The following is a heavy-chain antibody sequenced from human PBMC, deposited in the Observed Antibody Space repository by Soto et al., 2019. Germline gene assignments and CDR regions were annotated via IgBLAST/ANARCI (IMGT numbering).Heavy chain of an antibody. CDR1: GFTFSSYA. Sequence: GSLRLSCAASGFTFSSYAMSWVRQAPGKGLEWVSAISGSGGSTYYADSVKGRFTISRDNSKNTLYLQMNSLRAEDTAVYYCAKLSCSGGSCSSDYWGQGTLVTVSS. J-gene: IGHJ4*02. V-gene: IGHV3-23*01. CDR2: ISGSGGST. CDR3: AKLSCSGGSCSSDY. D-gene: IGHD2-15*01.